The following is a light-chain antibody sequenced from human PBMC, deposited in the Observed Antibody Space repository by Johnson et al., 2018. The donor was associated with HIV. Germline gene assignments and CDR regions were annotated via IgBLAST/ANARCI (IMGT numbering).Light chain of an antibody. CDR1: SSNIGNNF. V-gene: IGLV1-51*01. CDR3: GTWETSLSAGLLYV. CDR2: ENK. J-gene: IGLJ1*01. Sequence: QSVLTQPPSVSAAPGQRVTRSYSGSSSNIGNNFVSWFRQLPLRAPKVLIYENKKRPSGIPDRFSGSKSGTSAALGITGLQTGDEADYYCGTWETSLSAGLLYVFGPGTKVTVL.